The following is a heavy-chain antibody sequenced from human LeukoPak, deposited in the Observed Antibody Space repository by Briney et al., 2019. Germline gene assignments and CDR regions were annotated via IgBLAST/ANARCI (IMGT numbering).Heavy chain of an antibody. D-gene: IGHD5-18*01. CDR1: GYTFTSYA. J-gene: IGHJ5*02. CDR2: INTNTGNP. CDR3: ARDRSVDTAMVENWFDP. V-gene: IGHV7-4-1*02. Sequence: ASVKVSCKASGYTFTSYAMNWVRQAPGQGLEWMGWINTNTGNPTYAQGFTGRFVFSLDTSVSTAYLQISSLKAEDTAVYYCARDRSVDTAMVENWFDPWGQGTLVTVSS.